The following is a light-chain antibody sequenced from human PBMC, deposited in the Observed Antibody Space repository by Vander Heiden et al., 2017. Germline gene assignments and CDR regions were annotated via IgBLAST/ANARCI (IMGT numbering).Light chain of an antibody. CDR3: CSYAGTYTYV. Sequence: QSSLTHPRSLLWSPVQSITISYTETSSDVGNSDYVSWYQQHPGKAPKLIVYSVNKRPSGVPNRFSGSKSGNTASLTISDLQAEDEADFYCCSYAGTYTYVFGSGTKVTVL. J-gene: IGLJ1*01. V-gene: IGLV2-11*01. CDR1: SSDVGNSDY. CDR2: SVN.